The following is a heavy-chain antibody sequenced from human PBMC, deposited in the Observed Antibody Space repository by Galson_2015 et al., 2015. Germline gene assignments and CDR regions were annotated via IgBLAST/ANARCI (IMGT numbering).Heavy chain of an antibody. CDR3: AREGLTRDDAFDI. V-gene: IGHV4-59*01. J-gene: IGHJ3*02. CDR1: GGSISSYY. Sequence: SETLSLTCTVSGGSISSYYWSWIRQPPGKGLEWIGYIYYSGSANYNPSLKSRVTISVDTSKNQFSLKLSSVTAADTAVYYCAREGLTRDDAFDIWGQGTMVTVSS. CDR2: IYYSGSA. D-gene: IGHD5-24*01.